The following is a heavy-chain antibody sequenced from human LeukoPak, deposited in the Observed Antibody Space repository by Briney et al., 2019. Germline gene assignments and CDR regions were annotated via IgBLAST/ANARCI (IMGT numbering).Heavy chain of an antibody. D-gene: IGHD6-19*01. CDR2: ICCRWSDI. Sequence: RGSLSLSCAASGFTFSIYDVQWARDAPGKGLEGVSYICCRWSDICYADSVKGRFTISRDIAKTSLDLQMNSLRAEDTAGYYCARANGWYLRNYFDYWGQGILVTVSS. J-gene: IGHJ4*02. CDR1: GFTFSIYD. CDR3: ARANGWYLRNYFDY. V-gene: IGHV3-48*03.